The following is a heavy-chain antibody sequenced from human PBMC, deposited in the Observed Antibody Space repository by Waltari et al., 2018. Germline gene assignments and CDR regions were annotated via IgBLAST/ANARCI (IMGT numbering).Heavy chain of an antibody. J-gene: IGHJ4*02. CDR2: INHSGST. V-gene: IGHV4-34*01. Sequence: QVQLQQWGAGLLKPSETLSLTCAVYGGSVSGYYWSWIRQPPGKGLGWIGEINHSGSTNYNPSLKSRVTISVDTSKNQFSLKLSSVTAADTAVYYCARGRLFDYWGQGTLVTVSS. CDR3: ARGRLFDY. CDR1: GGSVSGYY.